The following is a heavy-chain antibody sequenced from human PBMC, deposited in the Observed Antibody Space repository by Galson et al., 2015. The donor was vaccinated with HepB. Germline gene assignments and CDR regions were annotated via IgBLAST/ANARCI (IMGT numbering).Heavy chain of an antibody. D-gene: IGHD1-26*01. CDR3: ARKWESSGGNWFDP. CDR1: GGTFSSYT. Sequence: SVKVSCKASGGTFSSYTISWVRQAPGQGLECMGRIIPILGITNYAQKFQGRATITADKSTSTAYMELSSLRSEDTAVYYCARKWESSGGNWFDPWGQGTLVTVSS. J-gene: IGHJ5*02. CDR2: IIPILGIT. V-gene: IGHV1-69*02.